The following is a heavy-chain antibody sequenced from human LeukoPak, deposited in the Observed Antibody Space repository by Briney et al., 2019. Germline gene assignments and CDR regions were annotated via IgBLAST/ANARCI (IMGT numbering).Heavy chain of an antibody. V-gene: IGHV1-69*04. CDR1: GGTFSSYA. CDR3: ARDGASHAFDI. D-gene: IGHD3-16*01. J-gene: IGHJ3*02. CDR2: IIPILGIA. Sequence: SVKVSCKASGGTFSSYAISWVRQAPGQGLEWMGRIIPILGIANYAQKFQGRVTITADKSTSTAYMELSSLRSEDTAVYYCARDGASHAFDIWGQGTMVTVSS.